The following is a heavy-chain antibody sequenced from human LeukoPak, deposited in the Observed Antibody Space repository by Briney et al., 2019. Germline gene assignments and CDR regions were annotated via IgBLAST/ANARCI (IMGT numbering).Heavy chain of an antibody. J-gene: IGHJ4*02. D-gene: IGHD3-16*01. CDR3: AKDLAYDYLWGSKRRTSYYFDY. Sequence: GGSLRLSCATSGFTFRRYAISWVRQAPGKGLEWVSAISGSGDNTYYADSVKGRFTISRDNSKNTVYLQMNSLRAEETAVYYCAKDLAYDYLWGSKRRTSYYFDYWGQGTLVTVSS. CDR2: ISGSGDNT. CDR1: GFTFRRYA. V-gene: IGHV3-23*01.